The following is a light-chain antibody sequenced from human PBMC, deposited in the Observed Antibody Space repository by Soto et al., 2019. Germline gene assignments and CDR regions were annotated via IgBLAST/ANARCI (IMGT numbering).Light chain of an antibody. CDR3: QQYDVLPRA. Sequence: DIQMTQSPSSLSASVGDSVTITCQASQDIKKYLNWYQQKPGKVPKLLIYGASKSEAGVSLRFSGSGSGTSFTFTISSVQSEDFATYYCQQYDVLPRAFGPGTKLDI. CDR1: QDIKKY. CDR2: GAS. V-gene: IGKV1-33*01. J-gene: IGKJ3*01.